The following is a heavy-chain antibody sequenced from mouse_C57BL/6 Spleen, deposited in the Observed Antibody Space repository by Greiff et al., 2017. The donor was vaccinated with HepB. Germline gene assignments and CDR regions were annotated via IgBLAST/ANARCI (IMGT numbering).Heavy chain of an antibody. CDR1: GFTFSDYG. V-gene: IGHV5-17*01. CDR2: ISSGSSTI. CDR3: AKKSHYAMDY. Sequence: EVQGVESGGGLVKPGGSLKLSWAASGFTFSDYGMHWVRQAPEKGLEWVAYISSGSSTIYYADTVKGRFTISRDNAKNTLFLQMTSLRSEDTAMYYCAKKSHYAMDYWGQGTSVTVSS. J-gene: IGHJ4*01.